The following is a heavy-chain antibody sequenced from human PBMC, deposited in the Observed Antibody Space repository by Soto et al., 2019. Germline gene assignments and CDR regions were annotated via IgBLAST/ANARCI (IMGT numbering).Heavy chain of an antibody. Sequence: PSETLSLTCAVSGGSISSDGSSWSWIRQPPGKGLEWIGYIYDSGSSYYNPSLKSRVTISVDRSKNQFSLKLSSVTAADTAVYYCARDLRFGDLLTSFDPWGQGTLVPVSS. V-gene: IGHV4-30-2*01. J-gene: IGHJ5*02. CDR1: GGSISSDGSS. CDR2: IYDSGSS. CDR3: ARDLRFGDLLTSFDP. D-gene: IGHD3-10*01.